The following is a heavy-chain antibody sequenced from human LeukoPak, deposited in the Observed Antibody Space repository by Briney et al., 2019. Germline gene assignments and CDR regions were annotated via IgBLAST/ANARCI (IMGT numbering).Heavy chain of an antibody. J-gene: IGHJ4*02. CDR3: VSPRGFSYGYFDY. D-gene: IGHD5-18*01. CDR1: GGSISSSSAY. V-gene: IGHV4-39*01. CDR2: IYYSKNT. Sequence: SETLSLTCTVSGGSISSSSAYWGWIRQPPGKGLEWIGSIYYSKNTYYNPSLKSRVTISADTSKNQFSLTVVSMSATDTAVYYCVSPRGFSYGYFDYWGQGTLVTVSS.